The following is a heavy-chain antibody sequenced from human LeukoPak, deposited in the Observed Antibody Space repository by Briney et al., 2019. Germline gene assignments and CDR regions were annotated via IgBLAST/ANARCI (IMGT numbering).Heavy chain of an antibody. CDR2: IYHSGST. Sequence: KTSETLSLTCTVSGYSISSGYYWGWIRQPPGKGLEWIGTIYHSGSTYYNPSLKSRVTISVDTSKNQFSLKLSSVTAADTAVYYCARDSGYSYYYYYYMDVWGKGTTVTVSS. V-gene: IGHV4-38-2*02. CDR3: ARDSGYSYYYYYYMDV. CDR1: GYSISSGYY. D-gene: IGHD3-22*01. J-gene: IGHJ6*03.